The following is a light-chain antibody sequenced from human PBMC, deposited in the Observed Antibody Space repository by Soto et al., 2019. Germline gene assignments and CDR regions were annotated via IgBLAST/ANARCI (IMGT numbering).Light chain of an antibody. CDR2: DAS. J-gene: IGKJ4*01. Sequence: EILMTQSPATLSVSPGEGATLSCRASHRVNTYLAWYQQRPGQAPRLLIYDASTRATGIQARFSGSGSGTEFTLTIRSLQSEDFAVYYCKQYNNWPLTFGGGTKVDIK. V-gene: IGKV3-15*01. CDR1: HRVNTY. CDR3: KQYNNWPLT.